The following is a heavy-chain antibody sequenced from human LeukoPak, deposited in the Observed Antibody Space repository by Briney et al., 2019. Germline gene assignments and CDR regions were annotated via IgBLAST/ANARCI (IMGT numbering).Heavy chain of an antibody. J-gene: IGHJ5*02. CDR3: ARTANWFDP. V-gene: IGHV4-38-2*01. Sequence: SETLSLTCAVSGYSISSGYYWGWIRQPPGKGLEWIGSIYHSGSTYYNPSLKSRVTISVDTSKNQFSLKLSSVTAADTAVYYCARTANWFDPGGQGTLVTVSS. CDR1: GYSISSGYY. CDR2: IYHSGST.